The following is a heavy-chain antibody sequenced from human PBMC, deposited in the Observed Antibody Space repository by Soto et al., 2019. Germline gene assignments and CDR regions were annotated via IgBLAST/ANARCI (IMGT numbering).Heavy chain of an antibody. V-gene: IGHV1-69*06. CDR3: ARAIKRWEVNYYFDF. CDR2: IVVISNTA. Sequence: QVQLVQSGAEVEKPGASVRVSCKTSGYTFTAYYIHWVRQAPGHGPEWMGGIVVISNTAEYSQRFQDRVTITADTSTNTLYMELGSLTVEDTAVYYCARAIKRWEVNYYFDFWGQGTLVTVSS. J-gene: IGHJ4*02. CDR1: GYTFTAYY. D-gene: IGHD1-26*01.